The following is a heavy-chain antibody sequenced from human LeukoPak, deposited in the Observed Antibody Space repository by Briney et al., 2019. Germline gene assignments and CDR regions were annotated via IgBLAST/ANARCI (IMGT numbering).Heavy chain of an antibody. CDR2: IRPSGDNT. CDR3: AKYSGYEYYYHYYMDV. J-gene: IGHJ6*03. D-gene: IGHD5-12*01. CDR1: GFTFSDAW. V-gene: IGHV3-23*01. Sequence: GGSLRLSCAASGFTFSDAWMTWVRQAPGRGLEWVSSIRPSGDNTYYGDSVKGRFTISSDNSKNTLYLQINSLRAEDTAVYYCAKYSGYEYYYHYYMDVWGKGTTVTISS.